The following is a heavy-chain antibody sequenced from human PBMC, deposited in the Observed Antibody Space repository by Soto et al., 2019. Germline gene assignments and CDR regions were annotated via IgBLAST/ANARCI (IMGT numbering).Heavy chain of an antibody. CDR2: ISSSSSYI. Sequence: GGSLRLSCAASGFTFSSYSMNWVRQAPGKGLEWVSSISSSSSYIYYADSVKGRFTISRDNAKNSLYLQMNSLRAEDTAVYYCARTPITGTTPGKLVDYWGQGTLVTVSS. CDR1: GFTFSSYS. J-gene: IGHJ4*02. D-gene: IGHD1-7*01. V-gene: IGHV3-21*01. CDR3: ARTPITGTTPGKLVDY.